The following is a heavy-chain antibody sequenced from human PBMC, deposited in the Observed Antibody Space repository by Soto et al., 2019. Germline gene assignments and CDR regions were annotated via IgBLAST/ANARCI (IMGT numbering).Heavy chain of an antibody. D-gene: IGHD6-13*01. CDR1: GYTFTSYY. CDR2: INPSGGST. J-gene: IGHJ5*02. Sequence: QVQLVQSGAEVKKPGASVKVSCKASGYTFTSYYMHWVRQAPGQGLEWMGIINPSGGSTSYAQKFQGRVTMTRDTSMSTVYMELSSLRSEDTAVYYCAREPSIAAAGRHNWFDPWGQGTLVTVSS. V-gene: IGHV1-46*01. CDR3: AREPSIAAAGRHNWFDP.